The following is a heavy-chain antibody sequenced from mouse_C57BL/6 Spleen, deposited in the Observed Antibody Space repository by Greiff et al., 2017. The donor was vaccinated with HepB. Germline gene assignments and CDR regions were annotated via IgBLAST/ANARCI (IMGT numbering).Heavy chain of an antibody. CDR1: GFNIKNTY. D-gene: IGHD1-1*01. CDR3: ARTDYGSSSYAMDY. Sequence: EVQLQQSVAELVRPGASVKLSCTASGFNIKNTYMHWVKQRPEQGLEWIGRIDPANGNTKYAPKFQGKATITADTSSNTAYLQLSSLTSADTAIFYWARTDYGSSSYAMDYWGQGTSVTVAS. J-gene: IGHJ4*01. CDR2: IDPANGNT. V-gene: IGHV14-3*01.